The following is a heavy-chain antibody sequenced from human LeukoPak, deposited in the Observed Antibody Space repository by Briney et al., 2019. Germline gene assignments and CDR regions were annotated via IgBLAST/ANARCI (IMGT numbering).Heavy chain of an antibody. CDR1: GGSISSYY. CDR2: IYYSGST. CDR3: ARALLYYDSSGYGY. D-gene: IGHD3-22*01. V-gene: IGHV4-59*01. Sequence: SETLSLTCTVSGGSISSYYWSWIRQPPGKGLEWIGYIYYSGSTNYNPSLESRVTISVDTSKNQFSLKLSSVTAADTAVYYCARALLYYDSSGYGYWGQGTLVTVSS. J-gene: IGHJ4*02.